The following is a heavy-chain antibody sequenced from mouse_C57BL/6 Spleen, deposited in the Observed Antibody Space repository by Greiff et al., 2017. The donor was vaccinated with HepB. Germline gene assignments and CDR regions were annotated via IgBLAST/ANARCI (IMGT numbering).Heavy chain of an antibody. Sequence: EVQLQQSGPELVKPGASVKISCKASGYTFTDYYMNWVKQSHGKSLEWIGDINPNNGGTSYNQKFKGKATLTVDKSSSTAYMELRSLTSEDSAVYYCARGYYGYDGFDYWGQGTTLTVSS. CDR1: GYTFTDYY. CDR3: ARGYYGYDGFDY. CDR2: INPNNGGT. V-gene: IGHV1-26*01. J-gene: IGHJ2*01. D-gene: IGHD2-2*01.